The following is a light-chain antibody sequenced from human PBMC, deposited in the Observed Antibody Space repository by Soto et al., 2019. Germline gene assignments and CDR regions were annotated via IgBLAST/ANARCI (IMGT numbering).Light chain of an antibody. CDR2: RAS. J-gene: IGKJ4*01. CDR3: QQYGSSPLT. Sequence: EIVLTQSPGTLSLSPGERATLSCRASQSVNSNYLAWYQQKPGQAPKVLIYRASSRATGIPDRFSGSGSGTDFTLTISRLEPEDFAVYYCQQYGSSPLTFGGGTNVDIK. V-gene: IGKV3-20*01. CDR1: QSVNSNY.